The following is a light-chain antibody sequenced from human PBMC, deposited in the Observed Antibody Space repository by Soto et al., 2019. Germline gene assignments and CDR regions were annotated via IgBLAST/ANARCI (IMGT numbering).Light chain of an antibody. Sequence: QSALAQPSSVSGSPGQSITISCTGTSTDVGGYNYVSWYQHHPGKGPKLIIYEVNNRPSGVSDRFSGSKSGNKASLTISNLEAEGESDYCCGSYTSTDTPFVFGTGTKVTVL. V-gene: IGLV2-14*01. CDR2: EVN. CDR1: STDVGGYNY. CDR3: GSYTSTDTPFV. J-gene: IGLJ1*01.